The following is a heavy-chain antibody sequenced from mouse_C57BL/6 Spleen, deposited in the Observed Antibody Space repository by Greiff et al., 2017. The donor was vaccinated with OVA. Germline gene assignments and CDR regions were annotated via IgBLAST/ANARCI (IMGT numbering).Heavy chain of an antibody. Sequence: QVQLQQSGPELVKPGASVKISCKASGYTFTDYYINWVKQRPGQGLEWIGWIFPGSGSTYYNEKFKGTATLTVDKSSSTAYMLLSSLTSEDSAVYFCARSPYYYGSSHWYFDVWGTGTTVTGSA. D-gene: IGHD1-1*01. CDR1: GYTFTDYY. CDR2: IFPGSGST. V-gene: IGHV1-75*01. J-gene: IGHJ1*03. CDR3: ARSPYYYGSSHWYFDV.